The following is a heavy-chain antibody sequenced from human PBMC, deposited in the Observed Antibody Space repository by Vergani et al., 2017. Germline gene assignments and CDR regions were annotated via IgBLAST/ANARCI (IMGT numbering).Heavy chain of an antibody. Sequence: EVQLVESGGGLVQPGRSLRLSCAASGFTFDDYAMHWVRQAPGKGLEWVSGISWNSGSIGYADSVKGRFTISRDNAKNSLYLQMNMLRAEDTALYYCAKLYCSSTSCYGAYPGDYYYYMDVWGKGTTVTVSS. CDR1: GFTFDDYA. J-gene: IGHJ6*03. V-gene: IGHV3-9*01. D-gene: IGHD2-2*01. CDR2: ISWNSGSI. CDR3: AKLYCSSTSCYGAYPGDYYYYMDV.